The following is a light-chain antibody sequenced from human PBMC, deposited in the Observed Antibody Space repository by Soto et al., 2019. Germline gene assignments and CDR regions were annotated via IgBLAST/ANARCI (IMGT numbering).Light chain of an antibody. V-gene: IGKV3-20*01. Sequence: IACAHCAITLALSPGARATPSCGTGQSVSSSYLAWYQQKPGQAPRLLIYRASSRATGIPARFSGSGSGTDFTLTISRLEPEDFAVYYCQQYGTSPWTFGQGTKVDIK. CDR1: QSVSSSY. CDR3: QQYGTSPWT. J-gene: IGKJ1*01. CDR2: RAS.